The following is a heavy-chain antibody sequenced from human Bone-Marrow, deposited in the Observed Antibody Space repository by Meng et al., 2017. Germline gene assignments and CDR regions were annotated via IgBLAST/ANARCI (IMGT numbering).Heavy chain of an antibody. Sequence: GPCLVDPSGTLSLTSPASVGSDRSSYPGLIRQPAGKGLEWIGRIYPSGSTNDNPSLKSRVTMSVDTSKNQFSLKLSSVTAADTAVYYCARDWGIAVAGFRRGPPWFDPWGQGTLVTVSS. J-gene: IGHJ5*02. CDR3: ARDWGIAVAGFRRGPPWFDP. CDR1: VGSDRSSY. D-gene: IGHD6-19*01. V-gene: IGHV4-4*07. CDR2: IYPSGST.